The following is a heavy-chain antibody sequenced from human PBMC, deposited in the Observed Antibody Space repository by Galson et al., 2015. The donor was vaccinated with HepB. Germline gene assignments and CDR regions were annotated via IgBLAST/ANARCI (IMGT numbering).Heavy chain of an antibody. D-gene: IGHD6-13*01. V-gene: IGHV3-53*01. CDR1: GFTVSSNY. CDR3: ARGYSNNWYSGLGY. CDR2: IHSGGAT. Sequence: SLRLSCAASGFTVSSNYMSWVRQPPGKGLEWVSVIHSGGATYFADSVKGRFTVSRDTSKNTLYLQMNSLRAEDTAVYFCARGYSNNWYSGLGYWGQGALVTVSS. J-gene: IGHJ4*02.